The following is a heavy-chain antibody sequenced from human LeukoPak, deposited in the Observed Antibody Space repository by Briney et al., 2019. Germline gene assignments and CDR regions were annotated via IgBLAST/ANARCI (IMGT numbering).Heavy chain of an antibody. Sequence: PGGSLRLSCAASGFTFDDYTMHWVRQAPGKGLEWVSLISWDGGSTYYADSVKGRFTISRDNSKNSLYLQMNSLRTEDTALYYCAKEGLRGYGSGSYAPWPLGYWGQGTLVTVSS. J-gene: IGHJ4*02. CDR3: AKEGLRGYGSGSYAPWPLGY. CDR1: GFTFDDYT. D-gene: IGHD3-10*01. CDR2: ISWDGGST. V-gene: IGHV3-43*01.